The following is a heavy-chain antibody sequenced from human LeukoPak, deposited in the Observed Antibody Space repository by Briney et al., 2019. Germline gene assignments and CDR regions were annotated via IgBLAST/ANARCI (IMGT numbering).Heavy chain of an antibody. Sequence: ASVKVSRKVSGYTLTELSMHWVRQAPGKGLEWMGGFDPEDGETIYAQKFQGRVTMTRDTSITTAYMELSGLTSDDTAFYYCARDRVFRGVNYFDYWGQGSLVTVSS. D-gene: IGHD3-10*01. CDR1: GYTLTELS. V-gene: IGHV1-24*01. J-gene: IGHJ4*02. CDR2: FDPEDGET. CDR3: ARDRVFRGVNYFDY.